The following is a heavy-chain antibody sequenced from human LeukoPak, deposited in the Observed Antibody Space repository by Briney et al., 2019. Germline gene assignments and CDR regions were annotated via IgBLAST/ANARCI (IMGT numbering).Heavy chain of an antibody. J-gene: IGHJ4*02. CDR2: MSSSGDTI. CDR1: GFTFSDYY. D-gene: IGHD1-7*01. CDR3: ARANFYREDY. Sequence: PGGSLRLSCAASGFTFSDYYMSWIRQAPGKGLERVSYMSSSGDTIYYADSVKGRFTISRDNAKNSLYLQMNNLRAEDTAVYYCARANFYREDYWGQGIMVTVSS. V-gene: IGHV3-11*01.